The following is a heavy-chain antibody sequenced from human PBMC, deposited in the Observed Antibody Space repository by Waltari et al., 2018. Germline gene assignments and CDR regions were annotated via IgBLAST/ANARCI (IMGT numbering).Heavy chain of an antibody. Sequence: EVQLLQSGGGLSQPGGSLRLSCEASGFTVRDSYMTWVRQAPGKGLKCVSIIYSAGATYYAESVRGRFTVARDISRNTLYLQMNSLGADDTAIYYCARDVVGFTWNGGGDDFDVWGQGTMVTVSS. CDR1: GFTVRDSY. CDR3: ARDVVGFTWNGGGDDFDV. V-gene: IGHV3-53*01. J-gene: IGHJ3*01. CDR2: IYSAGAT. D-gene: IGHD1-1*01.